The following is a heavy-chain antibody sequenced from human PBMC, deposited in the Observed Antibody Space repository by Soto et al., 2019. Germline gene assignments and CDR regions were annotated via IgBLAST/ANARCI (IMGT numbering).Heavy chain of an antibody. J-gene: IGHJ1*01. V-gene: IGHV3-30-3*02. CDR3: AKGLRFIEH. D-gene: IGHD2-15*01. CDR1: GFTFSSYA. Sequence: QVHLVESGGGVVQPGRSLRLSCVASGFTFSSYALHWVRQAPGKGLEWVALISNDGMNTFYADSVKGRMTVSRDKDEKTMYLQMNSLTAEDTAVYYCAKGLRFIEHWGQGTVVTVSS. CDR2: ISNDGMNT.